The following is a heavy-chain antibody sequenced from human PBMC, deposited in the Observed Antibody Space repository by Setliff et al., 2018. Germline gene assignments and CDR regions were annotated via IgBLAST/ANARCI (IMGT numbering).Heavy chain of an antibody. D-gene: IGHD2-15*01. V-gene: IGHV4-61*02. CDR1: GGSVGSGNFY. CDR3: AGTPAAGSFDP. J-gene: IGHJ5*02. Sequence: NPSETLSLTCTVSGGSVGSGNFYWSWIRQTAGKGLEWIGLIRSSGNTNYNPSLQSRVTISIDTSKNQFSLKMTSVTAADTALYYCAGTPAAGSFDPWGQGTLVTVSS. CDR2: IRSSGNT.